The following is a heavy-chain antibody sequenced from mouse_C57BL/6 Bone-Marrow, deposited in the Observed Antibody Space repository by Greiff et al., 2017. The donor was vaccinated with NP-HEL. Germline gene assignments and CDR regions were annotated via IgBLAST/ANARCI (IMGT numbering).Heavy chain of an antibody. CDR2: IDPENGDT. V-gene: IGHV14-4*01. J-gene: IGHJ2*01. Sequence: VQLQQSGAELVRPGASVKLSCTASGFNIKDDYMHWVKQRHEQGLEWIGWIDPENGDTEYASKFQGKATIKADPSSNTAYLQLSSLTSEDTAVYYCRDYYFDYWGQGTTLTVSS. CDR1: GFNIKDDY. CDR3: RDYYFDY.